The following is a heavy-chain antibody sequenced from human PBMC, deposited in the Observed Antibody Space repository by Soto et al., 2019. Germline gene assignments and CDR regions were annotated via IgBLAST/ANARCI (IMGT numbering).Heavy chain of an antibody. Sequence: ESVGGVVQPGRSLRLSCAASGFTLSSYGMHWVRQAPGKGLEWVAVIWYDGSNKYYADSVKARFTISRDNSKNTLYLQMNSLRAEDTAVYYCARDPSGSPSGYYGMDVWGQGTTVTVSS. CDR1: GFTLSSYG. CDR2: IWYDGSNK. D-gene: IGHD1-26*01. CDR3: ARDPSGSPSGYYGMDV. J-gene: IGHJ6*02. V-gene: IGHV3-33*01.